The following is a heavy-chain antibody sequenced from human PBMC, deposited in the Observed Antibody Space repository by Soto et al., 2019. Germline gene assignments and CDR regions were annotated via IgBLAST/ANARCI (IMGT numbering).Heavy chain of an antibody. D-gene: IGHD6-6*01. J-gene: IGHJ5*02. Sequence: SQTLSLTCAISGDSVSSNSAAWNWIRQSPSRGLEWLGRTYYRSKWCNDYAVSVKSRITINPDTSKNQFSLQLNSVTPEDTAVYYCARGALYRSSNWFDPWGQGTLVTVSS. CDR1: GDSVSSNSAA. CDR2: TYYRSKWCN. V-gene: IGHV6-1*01. CDR3: ARGALYRSSNWFDP.